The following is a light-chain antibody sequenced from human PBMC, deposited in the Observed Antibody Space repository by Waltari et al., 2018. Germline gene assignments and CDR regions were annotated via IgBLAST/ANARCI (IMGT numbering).Light chain of an antibody. Sequence: QTVVTQEPSFSVSHCGTVTLTCGLSLVSVPTHYYLSRYQQTPGQAPRTLIYNTNTRSSGVPDRFSGSILGNKAALTITGAQADDESDYYCVLYMGTGIVVFGGGTKLTVL. V-gene: IGLV8-61*01. J-gene: IGLJ2*01. CDR2: NTN. CDR3: VLYMGTGIVV. CDR1: LVSVPTHYY.